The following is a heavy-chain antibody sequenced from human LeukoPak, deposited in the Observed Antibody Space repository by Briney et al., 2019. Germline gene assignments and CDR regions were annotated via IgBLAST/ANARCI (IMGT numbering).Heavy chain of an antibody. J-gene: IGHJ4*02. Sequence: SETLSLTCTVSGGSIISSSYYWGWIRQPPGKGLEWIGSIYYSGSTYYSPSLKSRVTISVDTSKNQFSLKLSSVTAADTAVYYCARDGYNPIDYWGQGTLVTVSS. D-gene: IGHD5-24*01. CDR1: GGSIISSSYY. CDR3: ARDGYNPIDY. CDR2: IYYSGST. V-gene: IGHV4-39*02.